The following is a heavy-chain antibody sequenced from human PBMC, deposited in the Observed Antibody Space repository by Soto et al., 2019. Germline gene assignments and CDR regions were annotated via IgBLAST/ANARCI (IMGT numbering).Heavy chain of an antibody. Sequence: QVQLVQSGAEVKKPGSSVKVSCKASGGTFSSYAISWVRQAPGQGREWMGGIIPIFGTANYAQKFQGRVTIAADDSTSTAYMELSSVRSEDTAVYYCARSQDIVGVVAATPHYYYYGMDVGGQGTTVTVSS. CDR3: ARSQDIVGVVAATPHYYYYGMDV. CDR1: GGTFSSYA. CDR2: IIPIFGTA. V-gene: IGHV1-69*12. D-gene: IGHD2-15*01. J-gene: IGHJ6*02.